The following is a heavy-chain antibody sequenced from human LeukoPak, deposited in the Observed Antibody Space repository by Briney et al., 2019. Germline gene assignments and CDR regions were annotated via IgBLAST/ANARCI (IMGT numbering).Heavy chain of an antibody. V-gene: IGHV3-23*01. CDR3: ARDGYNNYWYIDF. J-gene: IGHJ4*02. D-gene: IGHD5-12*01. CDR2: IGGSGGKT. CDR1: GFTFSSYS. Sequence: GGSLRLSCAASGFTFSSYSMNWVRKAPGRGLEWVSAIGGSGGKTHYAESVRGRFTISRDNSKNTLSLQMTSLRAEDTAIYYCARDGYNNYWYIDFWGQGTLVTVSS.